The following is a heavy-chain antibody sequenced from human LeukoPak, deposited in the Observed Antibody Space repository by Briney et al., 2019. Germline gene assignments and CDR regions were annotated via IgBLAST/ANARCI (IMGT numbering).Heavy chain of an antibody. CDR3: ARDRGDFDY. CDR2: IYYSGST. V-gene: IGHV4-61*01. Sequence: NSSETLSLTCTVSGGSVSSGTYYWSWIRQPPGKGLEWIGYIYYSGSTNYNPSLKSRVTISVDTSKNQFSLKLSSVTAADTAVYYCARDRGDFDYWGQGTLVTVSS. D-gene: IGHD3-16*01. J-gene: IGHJ4*02. CDR1: GGSVSSGTYY.